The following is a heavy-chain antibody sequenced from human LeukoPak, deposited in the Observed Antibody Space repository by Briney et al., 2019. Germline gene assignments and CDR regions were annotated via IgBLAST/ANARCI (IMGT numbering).Heavy chain of an antibody. D-gene: IGHD2-15*01. CDR3: ARYCSGGCYSGVDY. Sequence: GGSLRLSCAASGFTFSSFGMHWVRQAPGRGLEWVALILYDEKYYADSVKGRFTISRDNSKNILYLQMDSLRVEDTAVYYCARYCSGGCYSGVDYWGQGTLVTV. CDR2: ILYDEK. CDR1: GFTFSSFG. J-gene: IGHJ4*02. V-gene: IGHV3-33*05.